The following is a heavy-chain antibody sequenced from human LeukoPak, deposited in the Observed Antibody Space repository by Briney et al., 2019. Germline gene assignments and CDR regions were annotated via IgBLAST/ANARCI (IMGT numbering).Heavy chain of an antibody. V-gene: IGHV4-59*01. CDR3: ARDRVESGGYNAPYYYYYYGMDV. D-gene: IGHD5-24*01. Sequence: PSETLSLTCSVSGVSISGYSWTWLRQPPGKRLEWIGYISYTGITYYNPSLMSRVTTSVATSKNQFSLKLTSVTAADSAVYYCARDRVESGGYNAPYYYYYYGMDVWGQGTTVTVSS. CDR2: ISYTGIT. J-gene: IGHJ6*02. CDR1: GVSISGYS.